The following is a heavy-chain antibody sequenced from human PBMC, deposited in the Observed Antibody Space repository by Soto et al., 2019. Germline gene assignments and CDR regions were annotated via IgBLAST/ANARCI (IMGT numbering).Heavy chain of an antibody. D-gene: IGHD3-22*01. CDR3: AKVLGPGADPYYYDSSGYSTPYYYYGMDV. CDR2: INSDGSST. V-gene: IGHV3-74*01. J-gene: IGHJ6*02. CDR1: GFTFSSYW. Sequence: PGGSLRLCCAASGFTFSSYWMHWVRQAPGKGLVWVSRINSDGSSTSYADSVKGRFTISRDNAKNTLYLQMNSLRAEDTAVYYCAKVLGPGADPYYYDSSGYSTPYYYYGMDVWGQGTTVTVSS.